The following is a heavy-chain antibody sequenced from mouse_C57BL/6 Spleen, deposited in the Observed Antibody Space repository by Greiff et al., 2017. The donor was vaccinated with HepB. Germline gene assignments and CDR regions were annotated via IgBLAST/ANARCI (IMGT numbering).Heavy chain of an antibody. Sequence: VQLQQSGAELARPGASVKMSCKASGYTFTSYTMHWVKQRPGQGLEWIGYINPSSGYTKYNQKFKDKATLTADKSSSTAYMQLSSLTSEDSAVYDCARFVYGNDYAMDYWGQGTSVTVSS. D-gene: IGHD2-1*01. J-gene: IGHJ4*01. CDR3: ARFVYGNDYAMDY. CDR1: GYTFTSYT. CDR2: INPSSGYT. V-gene: IGHV1-4*01.